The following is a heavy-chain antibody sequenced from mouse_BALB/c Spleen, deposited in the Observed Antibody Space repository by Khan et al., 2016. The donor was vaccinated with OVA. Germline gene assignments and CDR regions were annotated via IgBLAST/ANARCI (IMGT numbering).Heavy chain of an antibody. CDR3: VRDGAYHRNDGWFAY. CDR2: INPSNGYT. CDR1: GYTFTSYT. Sequence: QVQLQQSGAELARPGASVKMSCKASGYTFTSYTIHWIKLRPGQGLEWIGYINPSNGYTNYNQKFKDKATLTADKSSTTAKKELSSLTSDDSALYNCVRDGAYHRNDGWFAYWGQGTLVTVSA. J-gene: IGHJ3*01. V-gene: IGHV1-4*01. D-gene: IGHD2-12*01.